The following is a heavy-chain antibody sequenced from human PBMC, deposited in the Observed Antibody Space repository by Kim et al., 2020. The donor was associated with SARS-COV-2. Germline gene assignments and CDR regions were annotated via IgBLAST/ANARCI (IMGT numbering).Heavy chain of an antibody. D-gene: IGHD2-21*02. CDR3: ARVLHGGNSGLGY. CDR2: IIPILGIA. Sequence: SVKVSCKASGGTFSSYAISWVRQAPGQGLEWMGRIIPILGIANYAQKFQGRVTITADKSTSTAYMELSSLRSEDTAVYYCARVLHGGNSGLGYWGQGTLVTVSS. CDR1: GGTFSSYA. V-gene: IGHV1-69*04. J-gene: IGHJ4*02.